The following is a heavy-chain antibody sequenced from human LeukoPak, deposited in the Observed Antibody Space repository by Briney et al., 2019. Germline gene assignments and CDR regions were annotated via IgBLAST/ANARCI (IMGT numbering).Heavy chain of an antibody. CDR3: ANYHDNSGYSPHLDN. CDR2: IRYDGSKK. CDR1: GFTFSSYG. J-gene: IGHJ4*02. Sequence: GGSLRLSCAASGFTFSSYGMHWVRQAPGKGLEWVAFIRYDGSKKYYTDSVQGRFTISRDNSKNTLYLQMNSLRAEDTAVYYCANYHDNSGYSPHLDNWGQGTLVIVSS. D-gene: IGHD3-22*01. V-gene: IGHV3-30*02.